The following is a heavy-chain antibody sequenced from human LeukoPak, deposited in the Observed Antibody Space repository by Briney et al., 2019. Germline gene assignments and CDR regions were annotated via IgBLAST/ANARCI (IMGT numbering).Heavy chain of an antibody. Sequence: SETLSLTCTVSRGSITSHYWTWIRQPPGKGLEWIWEINHSGSTNYNPSLKSRVTISVDTSKNQFSLKLSAVTAADTAVYYCARGYNFDYWGQGTLVTVSS. CDR1: RGSITSHY. D-gene: IGHD2-2*02. CDR2: INHSGST. J-gene: IGHJ4*02. CDR3: ARGYNFDY. V-gene: IGHV4-34*01.